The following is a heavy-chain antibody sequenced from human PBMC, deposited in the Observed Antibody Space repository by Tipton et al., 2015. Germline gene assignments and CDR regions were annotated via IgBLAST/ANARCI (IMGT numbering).Heavy chain of an antibody. CDR3: ARDLEHGMDV. CDR2: IYHSGST. V-gene: IGHV4-4*01. CDR1: GGSITTAYW. J-gene: IGHJ6*02. Sequence: TLSLTCAVSGGSITTAYWWRWVRQPPGEGLEYIGEIYHSGSTDYNPSLRGRVTISRDTSKNQFSLKMSSVTAADTAVYFCARDLEHGMDVWGQGTTVTVS.